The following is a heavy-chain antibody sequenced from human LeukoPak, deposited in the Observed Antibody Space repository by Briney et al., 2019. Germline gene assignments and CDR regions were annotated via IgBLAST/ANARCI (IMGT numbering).Heavy chain of an antibody. CDR1: GYRFTSYW. Sequence: GESLKISCKGSGYRFTSYWIGWVRQMPGKGLEWMGIIYPGDSDTRYSPSFQGQVTISADKSISTAYLQWSSLKASDTAMYYCARLKTVTTLVEGIDPWGQGTLVTVSS. CDR3: ARLKTVTTLVEGIDP. J-gene: IGHJ5*02. CDR2: IYPGDSDT. V-gene: IGHV5-51*01. D-gene: IGHD4-17*01.